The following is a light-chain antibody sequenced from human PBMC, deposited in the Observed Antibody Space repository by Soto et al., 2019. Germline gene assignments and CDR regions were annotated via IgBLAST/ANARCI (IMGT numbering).Light chain of an antibody. V-gene: IGKV3-20*01. J-gene: IGKJ1*01. CDR1: QSVTSSY. CDR3: QQYGSSET. Sequence: EIELTQSPGTLSLSPGERATLSCRASQSVTSSYLAWYQQKPGQAPRLLIYGASTRATGIPDRFSGSGSGTDFTLTISRLEPEDFAVYYCQQYGSSETFGQGTKVEIK. CDR2: GAS.